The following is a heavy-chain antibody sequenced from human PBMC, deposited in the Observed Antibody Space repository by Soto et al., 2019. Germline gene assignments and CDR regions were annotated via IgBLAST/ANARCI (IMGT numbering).Heavy chain of an antibody. D-gene: IGHD2-2*01. Sequence: GGSLRLSCAASGFTFSSYGMHWVRQAPGKGLEWVAVIWYDGSNKYYADSVKGRFTISRDNSKNTLYLQMNSLRAEDTAVYYCARDRREYCSSTSCYWFDPWGQGTLVTVSS. J-gene: IGHJ5*02. CDR2: IWYDGSNK. CDR1: GFTFSSYG. V-gene: IGHV3-33*01. CDR3: ARDRREYCSSTSCYWFDP.